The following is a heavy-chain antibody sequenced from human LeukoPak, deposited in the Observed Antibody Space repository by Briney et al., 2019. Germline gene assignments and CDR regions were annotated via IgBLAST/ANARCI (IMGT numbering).Heavy chain of an antibody. V-gene: IGHV3-74*01. CDR2: INTDGSST. CDR1: GFAFSSYW. Sequence: PGRSLRLSCAASGFAFSSYWMHWVRQAPGKGLVWVSRINTDGSSTGYADSVKGRFTISRDNSKNTLHLQMISLRAEDTAVYYCARDQGAWGYGYNFDYWGQGTLVTVSS. D-gene: IGHD3-16*01. CDR3: ARDQGAWGYGYNFDY. J-gene: IGHJ4*02.